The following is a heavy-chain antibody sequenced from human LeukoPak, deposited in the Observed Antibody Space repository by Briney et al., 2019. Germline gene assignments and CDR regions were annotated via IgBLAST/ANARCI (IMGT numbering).Heavy chain of an antibody. Sequence: PSETLSLTCAVYGVSFSGYYWSWIRQPPGKGLEWIGEINHSGSTNYNPSLKSRVTISVDTSKNQFSLKLSSVTAADTAVYYCARVGCSSTSCYSGAFDIWGQGTMVTVSS. CDR1: GVSFSGYY. CDR2: INHSGST. CDR3: ARVGCSSTSCYSGAFDI. D-gene: IGHD2-2*02. V-gene: IGHV4-34*01. J-gene: IGHJ3*02.